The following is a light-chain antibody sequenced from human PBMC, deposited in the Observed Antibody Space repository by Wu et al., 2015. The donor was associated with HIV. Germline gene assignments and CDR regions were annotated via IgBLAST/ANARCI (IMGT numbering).Light chain of an antibody. Sequence: EIVMTQSPATLSLSPGERATLSCRASQSVSGTLLAWYQQKPGQAPRLVIYGASSRATGIPDRFSGSGSGTDFTLTISRLEPEDFAVYYCHQYDSSPPYTFGQGTKLEIK. V-gene: IGKV3-20*01. J-gene: IGKJ2*01. CDR2: GAS. CDR3: HQYDSSPPYT. CDR1: QSVSGTL.